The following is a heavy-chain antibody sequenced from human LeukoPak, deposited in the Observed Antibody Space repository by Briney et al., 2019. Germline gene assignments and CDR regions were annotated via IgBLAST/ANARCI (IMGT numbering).Heavy chain of an antibody. Sequence: RGSLRLSCAASGFTFSSYAMSWVRQAPGKGLEWVSAISGSGGSTYYADSVKGRFTISRDNAKNSLYLQMNSLRAEDTAVYYCARDLSVAGVFEHWGQGTLVTVSS. CDR1: GFTFSSYA. J-gene: IGHJ4*02. CDR2: ISGSGGST. CDR3: ARDLSVAGVFEH. D-gene: IGHD6-19*01. V-gene: IGHV3-23*01.